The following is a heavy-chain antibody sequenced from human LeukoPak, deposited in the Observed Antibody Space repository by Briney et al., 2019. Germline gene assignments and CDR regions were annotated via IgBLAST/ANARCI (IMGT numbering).Heavy chain of an antibody. CDR3: ARSVDTAMVSDFDY. V-gene: IGHV1-18*01. Sequence: VASVKVSCKASGYTFTSYGISWVRQAPGQGLEWMGWISAYNGNTNYAQKLQGRVTMTTDTSTSTAYMELRSLRPDDTAVYYCARSVDTAMVSDFDYWGQGTLVTVSS. D-gene: IGHD5-18*01. CDR2: ISAYNGNT. J-gene: IGHJ4*02. CDR1: GYTFTSYG.